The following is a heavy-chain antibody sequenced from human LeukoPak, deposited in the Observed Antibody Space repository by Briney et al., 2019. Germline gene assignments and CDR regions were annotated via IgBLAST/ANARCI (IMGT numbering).Heavy chain of an antibody. Sequence: GGSLRLSCAASGLNVSRSYMSWVRQAPGKGLEWVSVIYSGGSIYYADSVKGRFTISRHNSKNTLYLQMNRLREEDTAVYYCARDRGYSYGLMAYGMDVWGQGTTVTVSS. CDR3: ARDRGYSYGLMAYGMDV. D-gene: IGHD5-18*01. CDR2: IYSGGSI. V-gene: IGHV3-53*04. J-gene: IGHJ6*02. CDR1: GLNVSRSY.